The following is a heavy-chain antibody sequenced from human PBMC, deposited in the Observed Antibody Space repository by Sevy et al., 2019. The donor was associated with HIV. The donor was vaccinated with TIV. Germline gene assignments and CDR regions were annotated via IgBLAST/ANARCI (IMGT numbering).Heavy chain of an antibody. D-gene: IGHD2-15*01. CDR2: INWNGGST. CDR1: GFTFDDYG. V-gene: IGHV3-20*04. CDR3: AGRRIGYYYGMDV. J-gene: IGHJ6*02. Sequence: GGSLRLSCAASGFTFDDYGMSWVRQAPGKGLEWVSGINWNGGSTGYADSVKGRFTISRDNAKNSLYLQMNSLRAEDTALHYCAGRRIGYYYGMDVWGQGTTVTVSS.